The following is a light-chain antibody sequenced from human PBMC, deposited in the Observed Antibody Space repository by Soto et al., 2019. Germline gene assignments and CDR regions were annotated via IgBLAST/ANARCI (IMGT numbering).Light chain of an antibody. Sequence: EIVLTQSPGTLSLSPGERAILSCRASQSVNNKLAWYQLKPGRAPRLLIYDVSTRATGIPARFSGSGSGTEFTLTISSLQSEDFAVYCCQQHNNWPQTFGRGTKVDIK. CDR2: DVS. CDR1: QSVNNK. CDR3: QQHNNWPQT. J-gene: IGKJ1*01. V-gene: IGKV3-15*01.